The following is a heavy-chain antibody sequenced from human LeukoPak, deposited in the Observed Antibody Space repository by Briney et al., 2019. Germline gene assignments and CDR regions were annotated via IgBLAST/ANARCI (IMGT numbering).Heavy chain of an antibody. V-gene: IGHV4-34*01. J-gene: IGHJ5*01. D-gene: IGHD1-26*01. CDR1: GGSFIQYY. CDR3: ARGGVLPGVGATMNNRFDF. CDR2: INHSGKT. Sequence: SETLSLTCAVSGGSFIQYYWNWIRQSPGRGLEWIGEINHSGKTNYNPALKSRVSLSVDTSKNQFSLKLTSLSAADTGVYYCARGGVLPGVGATMNNRFDFWGQGSLVTASS.